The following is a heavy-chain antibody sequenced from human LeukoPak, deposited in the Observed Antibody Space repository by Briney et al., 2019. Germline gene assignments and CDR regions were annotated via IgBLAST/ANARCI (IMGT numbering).Heavy chain of an antibody. V-gene: IGHV4-38-2*02. CDR3: ARGRRDREYDILTGQNLVYYYYMDV. J-gene: IGHJ6*03. CDR1: GYSISSGYY. D-gene: IGHD3-9*01. Sequence: SETLSLTCTVSGYSISSGYYWGWIRQPPGKGLEWTGSIYHSGSTYYNPSLKSRVTISVDTPKNQFSLKLSSVTAADTAVYYCARGRRDREYDILTGQNLVYYYYMDVWGKGTTVTISS. CDR2: IYHSGST.